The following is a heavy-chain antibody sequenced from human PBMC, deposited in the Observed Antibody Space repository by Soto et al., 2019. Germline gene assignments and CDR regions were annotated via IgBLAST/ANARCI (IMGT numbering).Heavy chain of an antibody. V-gene: IGHV3-23*01. Sequence: DVQLWESGGGLVQPGGSWRLSFVAPGFSFGSNASTWVPQAPGKGLEWVSTISGSDGKTFYADAVKGRFSISRDTSQNTLYLQMNSLRADDTAIYYCARWSYLDYWGQGTRVTVSS. CDR3: ARWSYLDY. CDR2: ISGSDGKT. CDR1: GFSFGSNA. D-gene: IGHD3-3*01. J-gene: IGHJ4*02.